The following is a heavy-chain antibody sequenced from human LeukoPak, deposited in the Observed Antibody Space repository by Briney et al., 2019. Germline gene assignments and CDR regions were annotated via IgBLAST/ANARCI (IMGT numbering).Heavy chain of an antibody. Sequence: ASVKVSCKASGGTFSSYAISWVRQAPGQGLEWVGGIIPIFGTANYAQKFQGRVTITADESTSTAYMELSRLRSEDTAVYYCARGLRLRFLEWLLYDWGQGTLVTVSS. J-gene: IGHJ4*02. D-gene: IGHD3-3*01. CDR3: ARGLRLRFLEWLLYD. CDR2: IIPIFGTA. V-gene: IGHV1-69*13. CDR1: GGTFSSYA.